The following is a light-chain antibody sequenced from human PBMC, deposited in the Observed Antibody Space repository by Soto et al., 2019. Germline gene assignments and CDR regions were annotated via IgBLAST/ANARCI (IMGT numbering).Light chain of an antibody. J-gene: IGLJ1*01. Sequence: QSVLTQPPSASGTPGQRVTISCSGGDSNIGPYIVNWYRQFPGTAPNLLIHIKFQRLSGVLDRFSGSNSGTSASLAFFVFHSDDEADYYCAAWDDSLNAYGFGIGTKVTVL. CDR1: DSNIGPYI. V-gene: IGLV1-44*01. CDR3: AAWDDSLNAYG. CDR2: IKF.